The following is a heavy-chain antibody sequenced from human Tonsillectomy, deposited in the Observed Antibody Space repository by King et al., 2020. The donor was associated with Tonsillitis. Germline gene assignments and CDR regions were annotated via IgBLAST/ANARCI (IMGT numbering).Heavy chain of an antibody. V-gene: IGHV4-59*01. J-gene: IGHJ5*02. Sequence: VQLQESGPGLVKPSETLALTCNGSGGSISSYYWRWIRQPPGKGLEWIGYIYDSGSTNYNPSLKSRVTISVDTSKNQFSLKLSSVTDTDTAVYYCARLVQLVDGLNWFDPWGQGTVLTVS. CDR1: GGSISSYY. CDR2: IYDSGST. D-gene: IGHD2-8*02. CDR3: ARLVQLVDGLNWFDP.